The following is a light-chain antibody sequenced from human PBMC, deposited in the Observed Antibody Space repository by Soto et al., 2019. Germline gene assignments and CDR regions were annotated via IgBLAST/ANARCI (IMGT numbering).Light chain of an antibody. V-gene: IGLV2-14*01. CDR2: EVS. CDR3: NSYTSSSTHVL. Sequence: QSVLTQPASVSGSPGQSITISCTGTSSDVGGYNYVSWYQQHPGKAPKLMIYEVSNRPSGVSNRFSGSKSGNTASLTISGLQAEDEADYYCNSYTSSSTHVLIGGGTKLTVL. J-gene: IGLJ2*01. CDR1: SSDVGGYNY.